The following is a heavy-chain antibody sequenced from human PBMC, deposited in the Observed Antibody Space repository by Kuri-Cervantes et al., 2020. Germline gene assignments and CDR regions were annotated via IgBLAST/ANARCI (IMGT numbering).Heavy chain of an antibody. J-gene: IGHJ4*02. V-gene: IGHV4-59*01. Sequence: SETLSLTCSVSSDSISSYYWNWIRKPPGKGLEWIGGIYYSGSTNYNPSRKSRVTISVDTYKNQFSLKLSSVTAADTTVYYCARMIFEMPAPVGAKPHYYFDFWGQGILVTVSS. D-gene: IGHD3/OR15-3a*01. CDR2: IYYSGST. CDR3: ARMIFEMPAPVGAKPHYYFDF. CDR1: SDSISSYY.